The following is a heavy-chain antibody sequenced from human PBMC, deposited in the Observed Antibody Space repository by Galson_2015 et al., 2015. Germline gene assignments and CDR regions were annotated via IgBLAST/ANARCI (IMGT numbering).Heavy chain of an antibody. J-gene: IGHJ4*02. D-gene: IGHD6-13*01. CDR2: ISGSGGST. Sequence: SLRLSCAASGFTFSNYVMNWVRQAPGKGLEWVSAISGSGGSTYYADSVKGRFAISRDNSKNTLYLQMNSLRAEDTAVYYCAKAADRSGTLIDYWGQGTLVTVSS. V-gene: IGHV3-23*01. CDR1: GFTFSNYV. CDR3: AKAADRSGTLIDY.